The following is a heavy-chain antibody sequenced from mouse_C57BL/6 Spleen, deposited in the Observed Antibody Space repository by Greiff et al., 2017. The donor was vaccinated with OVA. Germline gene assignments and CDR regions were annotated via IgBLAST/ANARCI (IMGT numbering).Heavy chain of an antibody. V-gene: IGHV1-81*01. CDR2: IYPRSGNT. Sequence: VQLQQSGAELARPGASVKLSCKASGYTFTSYGISWVKQRTGQGLEWIGEIYPRSGNTYYNEKFKGKATLTADKSSSTAYMELRSLTSEDSAVYFCARSHYYGSTSFAYWGQGTLVTVSA. J-gene: IGHJ3*01. CDR1: GYTFTSYG. D-gene: IGHD1-1*01. CDR3: ARSHYYGSTSFAY.